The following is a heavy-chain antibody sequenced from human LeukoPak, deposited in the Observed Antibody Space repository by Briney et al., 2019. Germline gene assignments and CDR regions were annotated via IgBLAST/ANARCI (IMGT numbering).Heavy chain of an antibody. CDR2: ISKSGNT. D-gene: IGHD3-9*01. CDR3: ARARYVNSFYAFDI. V-gene: IGHV4-59*01. J-gene: IGHJ3*02. CDR1: GGSITSYY. Sequence: PSETLSLTCTVSGGSITSYYWSWIRQPPGKGLEWIGYISKSGNTNYSPSLKSRVTIFGDTSKNQFFLRLTSVTAADTAAYYCARARYVNSFYAFDIWGQGTMVTVSS.